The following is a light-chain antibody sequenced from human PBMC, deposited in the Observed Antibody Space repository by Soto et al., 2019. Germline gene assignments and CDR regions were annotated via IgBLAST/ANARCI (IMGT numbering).Light chain of an antibody. Sequence: QSALTQPPSASGSPGQSVTISCTGTSSDVGGYNYVSWYQQHPGKAPKLMIYEVSKRPSGVPDRFSGSKSGNTASLTVSGLQVEDEADYYCCSYAGSYTYVFGTGTKLTVL. CDR1: SSDVGGYNY. V-gene: IGLV2-8*01. J-gene: IGLJ1*01. CDR2: EVS. CDR3: CSYAGSYTYV.